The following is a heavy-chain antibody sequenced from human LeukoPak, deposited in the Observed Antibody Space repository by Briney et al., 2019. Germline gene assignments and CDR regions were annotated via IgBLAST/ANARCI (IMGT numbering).Heavy chain of an antibody. CDR3: ARASRSILAARRGGLDY. CDR2: ISAYNGNT. Sequence: ASVKVSCKASGYTFPNYDINWVRQATGQGLEWMGWISAYNGNTNYAQKLQGRVTMTTDTSTSTAYMELRSLRSDDTAVYYCARASRSILAARRGGLDYWGQGTLVTVSS. D-gene: IGHD6-6*01. CDR1: GYTFPNYD. J-gene: IGHJ4*02. V-gene: IGHV1-18*01.